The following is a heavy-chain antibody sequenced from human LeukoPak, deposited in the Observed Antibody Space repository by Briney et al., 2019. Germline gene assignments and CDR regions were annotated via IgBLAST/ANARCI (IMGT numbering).Heavy chain of an antibody. V-gene: IGHV3-30*03. CDR1: GFTFSSYG. CDR3: ARGATIFGVVTYDY. Sequence: GGSLRLSCAASGFTFSSYGMHWVRQAPGKGLEWVAVISDDGSNKYYADSVKGRFTISRDNAKNSLYLQMNSLRAEDTAVYYCARGATIFGVVTYDYWGQGTLVTVSS. D-gene: IGHD3-3*01. CDR2: ISDDGSNK. J-gene: IGHJ4*02.